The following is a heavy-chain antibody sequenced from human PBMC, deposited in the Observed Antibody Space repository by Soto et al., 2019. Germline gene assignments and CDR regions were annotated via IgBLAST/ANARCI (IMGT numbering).Heavy chain of an antibody. Sequence: GASVKVSCKVSGYTLTELSMHWVRQAPGKGLEWMGGFDPEDGETIYAQKFQGRVTMTEDTSTDTAYMELSSLRSEDTAVYYCATDYGDYVGFDPWGQGTLVTVS. D-gene: IGHD4-17*01. CDR3: ATDYGDYVGFDP. CDR1: GYTLTELS. V-gene: IGHV1-24*01. J-gene: IGHJ5*02. CDR2: FDPEDGET.